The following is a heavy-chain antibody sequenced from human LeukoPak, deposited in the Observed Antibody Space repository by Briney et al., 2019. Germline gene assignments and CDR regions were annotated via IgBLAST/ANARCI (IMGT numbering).Heavy chain of an antibody. D-gene: IGHD3-10*01. V-gene: IGHV3-21*01. Sequence: PGGSLRLSCAASGFTFSSYSMNWVRQAPGKGLEWVSSISSSSNYIYYADSVKGRFTISRDNAKNSLYLQMHSLRDEDTAVYYCARAPPRYGSGSFHFDFWGQGTLVTVSS. CDR3: ARAPPRYGSGSFHFDF. J-gene: IGHJ4*02. CDR1: GFTFSSYS. CDR2: ISSSSNYI.